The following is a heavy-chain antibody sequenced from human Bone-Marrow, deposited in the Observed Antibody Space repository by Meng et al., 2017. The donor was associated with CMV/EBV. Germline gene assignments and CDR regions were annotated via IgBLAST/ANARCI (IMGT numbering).Heavy chain of an antibody. J-gene: IGHJ6*02. CDR3: ARGHQLLSGGYYYYGMDV. Sequence: GESLKISCAASGFTFSSYWMHWVRQAPGKGLVWVSRINSDGSSTSYADSVKGRFTISRDNSKNTLYLQMNSLRAEDTAVYYCARGHQLLSGGYYYYGMDVWGQGTTVTVSS. CDR1: GFTFSSYW. D-gene: IGHD2-2*01. V-gene: IGHV3-74*01. CDR2: INSDGSST.